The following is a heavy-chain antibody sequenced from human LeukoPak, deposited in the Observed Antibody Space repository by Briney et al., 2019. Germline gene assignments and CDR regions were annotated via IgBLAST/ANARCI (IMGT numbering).Heavy chain of an antibody. V-gene: IGHV4-39*07. D-gene: IGHD2/OR15-2a*01. CDR2: INHSGST. CDR3: ARGRGIWGRWFDP. Sequence: SETLSLTCTVSGGSISSSSYYWSWIRQPPGKGLEWIGEINHSGSTNYNPSLKSRVTISVDTSKNQFSLKLSSVTAADTAVYYCARGRGIWGRWFDPWGQGTLVTVSS. J-gene: IGHJ5*02. CDR1: GGSISSSSYY.